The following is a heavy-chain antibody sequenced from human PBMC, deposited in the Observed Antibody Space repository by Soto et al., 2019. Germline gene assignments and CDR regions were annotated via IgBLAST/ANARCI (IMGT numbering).Heavy chain of an antibody. Sequence: QVQLQESGPGLVKPSGTLSLTCAVSGGSISSSNWWSWVRQPPGKGLEWIGEIYHSGSTNYNPSLKSRGTISVDKSKNQFSLKLSSVTAADTAVYYCARKEIAVAGTSRLDYWGQGTLVTVSS. CDR3: ARKEIAVAGTSRLDY. V-gene: IGHV4-4*02. J-gene: IGHJ4*02. CDR1: GGSISSSNW. CDR2: IYHSGST. D-gene: IGHD6-19*01.